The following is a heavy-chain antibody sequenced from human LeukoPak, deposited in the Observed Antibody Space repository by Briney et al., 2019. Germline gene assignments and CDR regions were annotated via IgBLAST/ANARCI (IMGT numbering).Heavy chain of an antibody. D-gene: IGHD6-13*01. CDR2: IYYSGST. J-gene: IGHJ5*02. Sequence: SETLSLTCTVSGGSISISSYYWGWIRQPPGKGLEWIGSIYYSGSTYYNPSLKSRVTISVDTSKNQFSLKLSSVTAADTAVYYCARSTTVTRWGQQPPTYGDNWFDPWGQGTLVTVSS. CDR3: ARSTTVTRWGQQPPTYGDNWFDP. CDR1: GGSISISSYY. V-gene: IGHV4-39*01.